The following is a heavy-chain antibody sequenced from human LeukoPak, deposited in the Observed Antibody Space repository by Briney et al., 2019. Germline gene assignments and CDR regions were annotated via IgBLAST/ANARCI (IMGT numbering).Heavy chain of an antibody. Sequence: GGSLRLSCAASGFTFSNAWMNWVRQAPGKGLEWVGFIRSKAYGGTTEYAASVKGRFTISRDDSKSIAHLQMNSLKTEDTAVYYCTRELRGYSGYDSPNYYYYGMDVWGQGTTVTVSS. CDR1: GFTFSNAW. CDR2: IRSKAYGGTT. CDR3: TRELRGYSGYDSPNYYYYGMDV. D-gene: IGHD5-12*01. V-gene: IGHV3-49*04. J-gene: IGHJ6*02.